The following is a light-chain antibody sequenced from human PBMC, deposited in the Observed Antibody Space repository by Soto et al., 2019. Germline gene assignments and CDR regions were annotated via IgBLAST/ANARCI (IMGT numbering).Light chain of an antibody. CDR2: RNN. CDR3: TVWDDSLRGRL. CDR1: TSGIESNC. V-gene: IGLV1-47*01. Sequence: QSVLTQPPSASGTPGQRVTIFGSGPTSGIESNCVYWYQQLPGTAPRLLIYRNNQRPSGVPDRFSGSKSGTSASLAISALRSEDEADYYCTVWDDSLRGRLFGGGTKLTVL. J-gene: IGLJ2*01.